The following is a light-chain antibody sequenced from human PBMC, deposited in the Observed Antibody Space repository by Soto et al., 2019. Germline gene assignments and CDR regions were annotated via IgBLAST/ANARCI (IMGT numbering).Light chain of an antibody. CDR2: GNH. V-gene: IGLV1-44*01. CDR3: AAWDDSLNGLVV. J-gene: IGLJ2*01. CDR1: NSNIGGHT. Sequence: QSALTQPPSASATPGQGVVISCSGSNSNIGGHTVNWYRQVPGTAPKLLIYGNHKRPSGVSDRFSASKSGTSASLAISGLQSEDEADYYCAAWDDSLNGLVVFGGGTKVTVL.